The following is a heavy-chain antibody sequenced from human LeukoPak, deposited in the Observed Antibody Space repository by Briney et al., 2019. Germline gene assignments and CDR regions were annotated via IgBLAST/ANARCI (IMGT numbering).Heavy chain of an antibody. J-gene: IGHJ4*02. CDR2: INPNSGGT. D-gene: IGHD3-22*01. V-gene: IGHV1-2*02. Sequence: ASVKVSCKASGYTFTGYYMHWVRQAPGQGLEWMGWINPNSGGTNYAQKFQGRVTMTRDTSISTAYMELSRLRSDDTDVYYCARLRFATSGYHDYWGQGTLVTVSS. CDR3: ARLRFATSGYHDY. CDR1: GYTFTGYY.